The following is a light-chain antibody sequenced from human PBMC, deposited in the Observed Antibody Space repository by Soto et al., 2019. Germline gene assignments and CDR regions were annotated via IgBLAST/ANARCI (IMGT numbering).Light chain of an antibody. Sequence: IVLTQSPGTLSLSPGERATLSCRASQSVSSSYLAWYQQKPGQAPRLLIYGTSIRAAGIPDRFSGSGSGTDFTLTITRLEPEDFAVYYCQRFGTSPPWTFGQGTKVDIK. CDR1: QSVSSSY. CDR2: GTS. J-gene: IGKJ1*01. CDR3: QRFGTSPPWT. V-gene: IGKV3-20*01.